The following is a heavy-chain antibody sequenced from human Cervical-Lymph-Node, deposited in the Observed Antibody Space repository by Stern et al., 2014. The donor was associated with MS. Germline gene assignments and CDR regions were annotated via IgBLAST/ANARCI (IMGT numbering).Heavy chain of an antibody. CDR3: AKDRSWESSGYYDYYHYYGMDV. J-gene: IGHJ6*02. V-gene: IGHV3-30*18. D-gene: IGHD3-22*01. Sequence: VQLVESGGGVVQPGRSLRLSCAASGFIFSSNGMHWVRQAPGKGLEWVAVISYDGSNKYYADSAKGRFTISRDNSKNTLYLQMNSLRAEDTAVYYCAKDRSWESSGYYDYYHYYGMDVWGQGTTVTVSS. CDR2: ISYDGSNK. CDR1: GFIFSSNG.